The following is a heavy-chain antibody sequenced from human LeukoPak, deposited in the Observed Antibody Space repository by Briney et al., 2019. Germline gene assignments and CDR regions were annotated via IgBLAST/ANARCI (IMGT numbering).Heavy chain of an antibody. Sequence: SETLSLTCAVYGGSFSGYYWSWIRQPPGKGLEWIGEINHSGSTNYNTSLKSRVTISVDTSKNQFSLKLSSVTAADTAVYYCAGGSPRAARPGSNWFDPWGQGTLVTVSS. V-gene: IGHV4-34*01. CDR2: INHSGST. J-gene: IGHJ5*02. CDR1: GGSFSGYY. D-gene: IGHD6-6*01. CDR3: AGGSPRAARPGSNWFDP.